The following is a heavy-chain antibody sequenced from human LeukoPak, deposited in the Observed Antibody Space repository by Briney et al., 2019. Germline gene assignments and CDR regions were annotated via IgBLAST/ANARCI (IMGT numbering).Heavy chain of an antibody. CDR2: ISGTSSSI. CDR3: ARAFQGYSSSYTSDY. V-gene: IGHV3-21*06. Sequence: GGSLRLSCAGSGFDFSGYTMNWVRRAPGRGLEWVSSISGTSSSIYYADSVKGRFTISRDNAKNTLYLRMNSLRAEDTAVYYCARAFQGYSSSYTSDYWGQGTLVTVSS. CDR1: GFDFSGYT. D-gene: IGHD6-13*01. J-gene: IGHJ4*02.